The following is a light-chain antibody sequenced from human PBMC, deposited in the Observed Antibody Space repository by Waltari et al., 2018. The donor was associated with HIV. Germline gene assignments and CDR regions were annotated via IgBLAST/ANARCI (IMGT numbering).Light chain of an antibody. J-gene: IGLJ3*02. CDR1: SSNIGAGFD. CDR3: QSYDDNLEGV. Sequence: QAVLTQPPSVSGAPGQRVTIPCTGSSSNIGAGFDVHWYQQVPGTAPRLLIYDDTNRPSGVPDRFSGSNSGTSASLAITGLQAEDEADYYCQSYDDNLEGVFGGGTKLTVL. CDR2: DDT. V-gene: IGLV1-40*01.